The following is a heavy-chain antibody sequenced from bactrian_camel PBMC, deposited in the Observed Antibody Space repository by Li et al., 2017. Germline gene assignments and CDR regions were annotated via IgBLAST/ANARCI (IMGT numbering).Heavy chain of an antibody. Sequence: VQLVESGGCSVQTGGSLRLTCTASIELDNKYCAGWFRQVPGQERKGVATIEPDGTATYATPVKGRFTVTRDKKSLYLQMNNLKPEDATIYVCAVDSRTFGHCWFSNYEIWGQGTQVTVS. CDR1: IELDNKYC. V-gene: IGHV3S53*01. D-gene: IGHD3*01. J-gene: IGHJ4*01. CDR2: IEPDGTA. CDR3: AVDSRTFGHCWFSNYEI.